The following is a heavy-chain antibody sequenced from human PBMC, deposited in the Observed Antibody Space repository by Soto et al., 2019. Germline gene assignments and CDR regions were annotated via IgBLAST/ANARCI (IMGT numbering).Heavy chain of an antibody. V-gene: IGHV1-46*01. Sequence: ASVKVSCKASGYTFIRYYMHWVRQAPGQGLEWMGIINPSGGSTSYAQKFQGRVTMTRDTSTSTAYMELSSLRSEDTAVYYCARELAAAGRFDYWGQGTLVTVSS. CDR3: ARELAAAGRFDY. J-gene: IGHJ4*02. CDR1: GYTFIRYY. D-gene: IGHD6-13*01. CDR2: INPSGGST.